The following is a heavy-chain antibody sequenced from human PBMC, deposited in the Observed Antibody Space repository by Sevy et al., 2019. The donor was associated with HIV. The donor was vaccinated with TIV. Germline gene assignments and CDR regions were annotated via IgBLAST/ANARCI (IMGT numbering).Heavy chain of an antibody. D-gene: IGHD2-15*01. Sequence: ASVKVSCKASGGIFSNFAVSWVRQAPGQGLEWMGRIIPILGVANYAQRFQDRVTITADKSTHTAYMELSTLTSDDMALYYCARERRNCSGATCYSGRSDSFFGMDVWGQGTTVTVSS. V-gene: IGHV1-69*04. CDR3: ARERRNCSGATCYSGRSDSFFGMDV. J-gene: IGHJ6*02. CDR2: IIPILGVA. CDR1: GGIFSNFA.